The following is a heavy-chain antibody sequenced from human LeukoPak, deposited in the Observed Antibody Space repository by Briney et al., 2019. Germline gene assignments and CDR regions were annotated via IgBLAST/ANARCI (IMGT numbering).Heavy chain of an antibody. CDR2: IRGDAGST. J-gene: IGHJ4*02. D-gene: IGHD7-27*01. V-gene: IGHV3-20*04. CDR1: GFTFSSFA. CDR3: ARVWAWGSGNYFDN. Sequence: GGSLRLSCAASGFTFSSFATTWVRQAPGKGLEWVSAIRGDAGSTGYADSVKGRFTISRDNAKNSLYLQMNSLRVEDTALYYCARVWAWGSGNYFDNWGQGTLVTVSS.